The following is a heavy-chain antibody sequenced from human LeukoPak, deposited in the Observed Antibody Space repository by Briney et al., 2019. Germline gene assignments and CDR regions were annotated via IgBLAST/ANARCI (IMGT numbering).Heavy chain of an antibody. CDR1: GDTVSSNSAT. D-gene: IGHD3-16*01. CDR2: TYYTSKWYS. Sequence: TSQTLSLTCAISGDTVSSNSATWNWIRQSPSRGLEWLGRTYYTSKWYSDYAVSVKSRITINPDTSKNQFSLQLNSVTPEDTAVYYCARIDHPWGIEDAFDIWGQGTMATVSS. V-gene: IGHV6-1*01. CDR3: ARIDHPWGIEDAFDI. J-gene: IGHJ3*02.